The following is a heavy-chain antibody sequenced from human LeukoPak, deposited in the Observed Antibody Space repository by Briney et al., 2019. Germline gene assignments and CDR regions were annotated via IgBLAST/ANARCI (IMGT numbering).Heavy chain of an antibody. D-gene: IGHD3-16*01. CDR2: ISSISHYI. V-gene: IGHV3-21*01. J-gene: IGHJ4*02. CDR3: ARDLSLGNPGGFDY. Sequence: GGSLRLSCAAFEFTFGRYSMNWVRQAPGKGLEWVSTISSISHYIYYADSVRGRFTISRDNAKNSMYLQMDSLRAEDTGVYYCARDLSLGNPGGFDYWGQGALVTSPQ. CDR1: EFTFGRYS.